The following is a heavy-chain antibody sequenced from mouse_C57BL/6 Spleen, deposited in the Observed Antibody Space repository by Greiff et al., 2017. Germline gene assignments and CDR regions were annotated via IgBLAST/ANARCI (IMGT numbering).Heavy chain of an antibody. J-gene: IGHJ4*01. CDR3: AVWLRRRGYYAMDY. D-gene: IGHD2-2*01. CDR1: GYTFTDYN. CDR2: INPNNGGT. Sequence: VQLQQSGPELVKPGASVKIPCKASGYTFTDYNMDWVKQSHGKSLEWIGDINPNNGGTIYNQKFKGKATLTVDKSSSTAYMELRSLTSEDTAVYYCAVWLRRRGYYAMDYWGQGTSVTVSS. V-gene: IGHV1-18*01.